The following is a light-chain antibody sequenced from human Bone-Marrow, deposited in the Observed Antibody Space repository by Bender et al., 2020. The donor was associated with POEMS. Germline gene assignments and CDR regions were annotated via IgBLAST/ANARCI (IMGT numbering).Light chain of an antibody. CDR2: DVT. J-gene: IGLJ1*01. CDR1: SSDVGFDNY. CDR3: YSYTSSTNPYV. V-gene: IGLV2-14*03. Sequence: QSALTQPASVSGSPGQSITISCTGTSSDVGFDNYVSWYQQYPGKAPKLVIFDVTHRPSGVSSRFSGSKSGNTASLTISGLHADDEADYYCYSYTSSTNPYVFGTGTKVTVL.